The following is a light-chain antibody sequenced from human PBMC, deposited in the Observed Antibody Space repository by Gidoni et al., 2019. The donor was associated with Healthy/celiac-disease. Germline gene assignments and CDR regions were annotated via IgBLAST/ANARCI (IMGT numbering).Light chain of an antibody. CDR2: SNN. V-gene: IGLV1-44*01. Sequence: QSVLTQPPSASGTPGQRVTIFCSGSSSNIGSNTVNWYQQLPGTAPKLLIYSNNQRPSGVPDRFSGSKSGTSASLAISGRQSEDEADYYCAAWDDSLNGPVFGGGTKLTVL. CDR3: AAWDDSLNGPV. J-gene: IGLJ3*02. CDR1: SSNIGSNT.